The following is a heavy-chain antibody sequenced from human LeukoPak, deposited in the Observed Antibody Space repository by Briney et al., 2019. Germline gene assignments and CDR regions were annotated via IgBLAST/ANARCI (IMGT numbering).Heavy chain of an antibody. CDR3: ARDGRSQQLVSEYFQH. D-gene: IGHD6-13*01. CDR2: ISAYNGNT. J-gene: IGHJ1*01. Sequence: ASVKVSCGASGYTFTSYGISWVRQAPGQGLEWMGWISAYNGNTNYAQKLQGRVTMTTDTSTSTAYMELRSLRSDDTAVYYCARDGRSQQLVSEYFQHWGQGTLVTVSS. CDR1: GYTFTSYG. V-gene: IGHV1-18*01.